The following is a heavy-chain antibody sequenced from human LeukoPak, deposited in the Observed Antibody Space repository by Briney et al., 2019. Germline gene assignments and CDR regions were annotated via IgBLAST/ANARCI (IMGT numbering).Heavy chain of an antibody. CDR1: GFTFRSYA. J-gene: IGHJ4*02. D-gene: IGHD2-15*01. CDR3: TKCSTGSCYSPIDY. V-gene: IGHV3-23*01. Sequence: PGGSLRLSCAASGFTFRSYAMSWVRQAPGKGLEWVSVISGSGDSTYYADSVKGRFTISRDNSKNTLYLQMNSLRGEDTAVYSCTKCSTGSCYSPIDYWGQGTLVTVSS. CDR2: ISGSGDST.